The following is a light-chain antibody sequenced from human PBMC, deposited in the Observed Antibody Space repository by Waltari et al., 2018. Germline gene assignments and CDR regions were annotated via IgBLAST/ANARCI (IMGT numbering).Light chain of an antibody. V-gene: IGLV2-14*03. CDR3: SSYTTGSTYV. CDR2: DVG. J-gene: IGLJ1*01. CDR1: SSDIGVYNY. Sequence: QSALTQPASVSGSPGQSITISCTGTSSDIGVYNYVSWYQQHPGKAPKLMLFDVGNRPSGVSVRFSGSRSGNTASLTISGLQAEDEADYYCSSYTTGSTYVFGTGTKVTVL.